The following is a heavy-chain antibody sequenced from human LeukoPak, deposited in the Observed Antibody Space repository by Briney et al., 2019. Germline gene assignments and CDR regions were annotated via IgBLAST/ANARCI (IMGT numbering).Heavy chain of an antibody. CDR1: GFTVSSNY. Sequence: GALRLSCAASGFTVSSNYMSWVRQAPGKGLEWVSAISGSGGSTYYADSVKGRFTISRDNSKNTLYLQMNSLRAEDTAVYYCAKDKQWLVRFYFDYWGQGTLVTVSS. D-gene: IGHD6-19*01. V-gene: IGHV3-23*01. CDR2: ISGSGGST. J-gene: IGHJ4*02. CDR3: AKDKQWLVRFYFDY.